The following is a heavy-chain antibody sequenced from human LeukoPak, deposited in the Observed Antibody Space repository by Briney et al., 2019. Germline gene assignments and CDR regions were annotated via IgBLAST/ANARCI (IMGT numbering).Heavy chain of an antibody. V-gene: IGHV1-3*01. CDR2: INAGNGNT. CDR1: GYSFTSYD. D-gene: IGHD5-12*01. Sequence: GASVKVSCKASGYSFTSYDMNWVRQAPGQRLEWMGWINAGNGNTKYSQKFQGRVTITRDTSASTAYMELSSLRSEDTAVYYCARSVSIVATMGPIDYWGQGTLVTVSS. CDR3: ARSVSIVATMGPIDY. J-gene: IGHJ4*02.